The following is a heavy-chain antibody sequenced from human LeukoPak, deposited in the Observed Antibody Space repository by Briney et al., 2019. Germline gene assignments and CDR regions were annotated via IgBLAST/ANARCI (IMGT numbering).Heavy chain of an antibody. D-gene: IGHD3-22*01. CDR1: GYTLTELS. Sequence: ASVKVSCKVSGYTLTELSMHWVRQAPGKGLEWMGGFDPEDGEAIYAQKFQGRVTMTEDTSTDTAYMELSSLRSEDTAVYYCALGAPNDSSGCSFDYWGQGTLVTVSS. CDR3: ALGAPNDSSGCSFDY. J-gene: IGHJ4*02. V-gene: IGHV1-24*01. CDR2: FDPEDGEA.